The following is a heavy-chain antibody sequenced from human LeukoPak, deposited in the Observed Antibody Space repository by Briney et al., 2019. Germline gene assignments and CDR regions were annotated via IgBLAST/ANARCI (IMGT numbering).Heavy chain of an antibody. J-gene: IGHJ5*02. D-gene: IGHD3-10*01. V-gene: IGHV3-23*01. CDR1: GFTFSNYA. CDR2: SSGNGGST. CDR3: AKGYYGSGTYGWFDP. Sequence: GGSLRLSCGASGFTFSNYAMSWVRQAPGKGLEWVSTSSGNGGSTYYGDSVKGRFTISRDNSKKKLYLQMNSLRAEDTAVYYCAKGYYGSGTYGWFDPWGQGTLVTVSS.